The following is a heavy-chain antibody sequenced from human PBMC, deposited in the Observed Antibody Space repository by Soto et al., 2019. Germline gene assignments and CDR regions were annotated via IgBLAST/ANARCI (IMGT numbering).Heavy chain of an antibody. CDR1: DDSINSDKYY. D-gene: IGHD1-1*01. Sequence: SETLSLTCSVSDDSINSDKYYWVWIRQPPGKGLEWIGSIYYRGNAYYNPSLQTRVTISLDKSKSQFSLKLNSVTAADSAVYFCARLEELATISYYFDFWGPGALVTVSS. J-gene: IGHJ4*02. CDR2: IYYRGNA. V-gene: IGHV4-39*01. CDR3: ARLEELATISYYFDF.